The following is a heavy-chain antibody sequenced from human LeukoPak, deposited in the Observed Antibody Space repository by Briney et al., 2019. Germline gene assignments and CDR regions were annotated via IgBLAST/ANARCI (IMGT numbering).Heavy chain of an antibody. CDR2: IWYDGSNK. Sequence: GRSLRLSCAASGFTFSSYGMHWVRQAPAKGLEWGAVIWYDGSNKYYADSVKGRFTISRDNSKNTLYLQMNSLRAEDTAVYYCAKDLLEGEPYNNWFDPWGQGTLVTVSS. D-gene: IGHD1-1*01. V-gene: IGHV3-33*06. J-gene: IGHJ5*02. CDR3: AKDLLEGEPYNNWFDP. CDR1: GFTFSSYG.